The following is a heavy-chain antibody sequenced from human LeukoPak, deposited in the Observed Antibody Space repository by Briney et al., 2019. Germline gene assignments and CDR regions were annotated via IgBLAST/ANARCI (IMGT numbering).Heavy chain of an antibody. J-gene: IGHJ4*02. V-gene: IGHV2-5*02. CDR1: GFSLTTSGVG. D-gene: IGHD3-10*01. CDR2: IYWDDDK. CDR3: AQTYYHNSGNRNWDY. Sequence: SGPTLVNPTQTLTLTCTFSGFSLTTSGVGVGWIRQPPGKALEWLALIYWDDDKRYSPSLKSRLTITKDTSKNQVVLTMTNMDPVDTATYYCAQTYYHNSGNRNWDYWGQGILVTVSS.